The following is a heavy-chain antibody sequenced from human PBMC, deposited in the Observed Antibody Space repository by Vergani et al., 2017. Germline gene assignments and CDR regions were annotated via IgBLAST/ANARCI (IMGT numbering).Heavy chain of an antibody. V-gene: IGHV1-24*01. D-gene: IGHD3-22*01. CDR2: FDPEHGEV. CDR1: GYSLTELT. J-gene: IGHJ4*02. Sequence: QVQLVQSGSEVRKPGASVKVSCQVCGYSLTELTIHWVRQAPGKGLEWMGGFDPEHGEVTFAHHIQGRVTMTEDRSTDTAYMELSSLRPEDTALYYCAIVTDYYDNSGYYLVYWGQEALVTVSS. CDR3: AIVTDYYDNSGYYLVY.